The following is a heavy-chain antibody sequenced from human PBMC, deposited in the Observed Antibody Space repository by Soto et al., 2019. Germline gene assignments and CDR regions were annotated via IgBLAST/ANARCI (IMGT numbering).Heavy chain of an antibody. CDR3: ARLTLEQLVPWFDP. Sequence: SDTLSLTCPVSGGSISSSSYYWGWIRQPPGKGLEWIGSIYYSGSTYYNPSLKSRVTISVDTSKNQFSLKLSSVTAADTAVYYCARLTLEQLVPWFDPRGQGTLVTVSS. CDR1: GGSISSSSYY. J-gene: IGHJ5*02. D-gene: IGHD6-13*01. CDR2: IYYSGST. V-gene: IGHV4-39*01.